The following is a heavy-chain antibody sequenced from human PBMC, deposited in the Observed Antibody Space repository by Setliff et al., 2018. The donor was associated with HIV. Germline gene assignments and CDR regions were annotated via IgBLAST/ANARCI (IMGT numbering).Heavy chain of an antibody. CDR2: IYYSGST. D-gene: IGHD3-3*01. J-gene: IGHJ5*02. V-gene: IGHV4-39*01. Sequence: PSETLSLTCTVSGASISSTLYYWAWIRQPPGKRLEWIGSIYYSGSTYYNPSLKSRLTMSVDTSKNQFSLNLSSVTATDTAVYYCARRFHDFWSTYPSGQNWFDPWGQGTLVTVSS. CDR1: GASISSTLYY. CDR3: ARRFHDFWSTYPSGQNWFDP.